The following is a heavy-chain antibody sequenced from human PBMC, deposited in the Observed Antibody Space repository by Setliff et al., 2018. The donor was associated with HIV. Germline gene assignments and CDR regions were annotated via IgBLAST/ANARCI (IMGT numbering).Heavy chain of an antibody. V-gene: IGHV4-31*11. J-gene: IGHJ4*02. CDR3: ARVGYLDHEIDY. D-gene: IGHD6-25*01. Sequence: PSETLSLTCAVSGDSITTGGYYWSWIRQHPGKGLEWIGYIYYSGSTYYSSSLKSRVTVSLHTSRNQLSLRLTSVTAADTAVYYCARVGYLDHEIDYWGQGTLVTVSS. CDR1: GDSITTGGYY. CDR2: IYYSGST.